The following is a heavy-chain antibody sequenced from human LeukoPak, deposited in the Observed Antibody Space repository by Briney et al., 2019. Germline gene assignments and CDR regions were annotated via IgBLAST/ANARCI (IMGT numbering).Heavy chain of an antibody. J-gene: IGHJ4*02. D-gene: IGHD5-24*01. V-gene: IGHV3-21*01. CDR2: ISSSSSYI. Sequence: GGSLRLSCAASGFTFSSDSMNWVRQAPGKGLEWVSSISSSSSYIYYADSVKGRFTISRDNAKNSLYLQMNSLRAEDTAVYYCARGGLWLQLYFDYWGQGTLVTVSS. CDR3: ARGGLWLQLYFDY. CDR1: GFTFSSDS.